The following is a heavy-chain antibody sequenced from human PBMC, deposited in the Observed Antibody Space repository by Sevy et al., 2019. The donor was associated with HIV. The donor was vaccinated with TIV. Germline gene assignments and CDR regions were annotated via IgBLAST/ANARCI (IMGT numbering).Heavy chain of an antibody. CDR2: ISQGGSEE. V-gene: IGHV3-7*01. CDR3: ARFVSLGY. Sequence: GGSLRLSCAASRFTFSTYAMNWVRQAPGKGLEWVATISQGGSEEYYVDSVKGRFTISRDNAKNSLYLQMNSLSAVDTAVYFCARFVSLGYWGQGTLVTVSS. D-gene: IGHD6-13*01. J-gene: IGHJ4*02. CDR1: RFTFSTYA.